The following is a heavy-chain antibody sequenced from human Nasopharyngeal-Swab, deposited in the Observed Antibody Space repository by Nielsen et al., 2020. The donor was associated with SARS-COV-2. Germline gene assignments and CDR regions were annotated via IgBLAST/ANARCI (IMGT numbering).Heavy chain of an antibody. CDR3: ARGRVSYSSSSALAY. CDR2: INPYNGNT. J-gene: IGHJ4*02. CDR1: GYIFNSYV. D-gene: IGHD6-6*01. V-gene: IGHV1-18*04. Sequence: ASVKVFCKVSGYIFNSYVIHWVRQAPGQGLEWMGWINPYNGNTDSGQQHQDRVTMTTDTSTGTAYMELGSLRSDDTAIYYCARGRVSYSSSSALAYWGQGTLVSVSS.